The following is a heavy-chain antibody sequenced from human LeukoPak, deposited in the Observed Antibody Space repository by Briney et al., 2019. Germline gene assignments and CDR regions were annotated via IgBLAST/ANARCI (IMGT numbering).Heavy chain of an antibody. CDR3: ARETIAAAGADY. J-gene: IGHJ4*02. CDR1: GFTFSSYS. Sequence: PGGSLRLSCAASGFTFSSYSMNWVRQAPGKGLEWVSSISSSSSYIYYADSVKGRFTISRGNAKNSLYLQMNSLRAEDTAVYYCARETIAAAGADYWGQGTLVTVSS. CDR2: ISSSSSYI. V-gene: IGHV3-21*01. D-gene: IGHD6-13*01.